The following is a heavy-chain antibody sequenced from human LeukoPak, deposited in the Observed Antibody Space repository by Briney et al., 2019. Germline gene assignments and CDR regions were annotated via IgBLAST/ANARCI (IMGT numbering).Heavy chain of an antibody. CDR1: GFTFSSYA. CDR3: AKDQRAYYYGSGSYQVDY. CDR2: ISGSGDSA. V-gene: IGHV3-23*01. Sequence: GGSLRLSCAASGFTFSSYAMSWVRQAPGKGLEWVSVISGSGDSADYADSVKGRFTLSRDNSENTLYLQMNSLRVEDTAVYYCAKDQRAYYYGSGSYQVDYWGQGTLVTVSS. J-gene: IGHJ4*02. D-gene: IGHD3-10*01.